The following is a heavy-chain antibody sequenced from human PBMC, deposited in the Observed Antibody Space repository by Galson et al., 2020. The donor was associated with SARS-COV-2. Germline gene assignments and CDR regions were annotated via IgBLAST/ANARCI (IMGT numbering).Heavy chain of an antibody. CDR1: GFTFSSYG. J-gene: IGHJ6*02. V-gene: IGHV3-30*18. Sequence: GGSLRLSCAASGFTFSSYGMHWVRQAPGKGLEWVAVISYDGSNKYYADSVKGRFTISRDNSKNTLYLQMNSLRAEDTAVYYCAKDRSSWTHYYYHGMDVWGQGTTVTISS. D-gene: IGHD6-13*01. CDR3: AKDRSSWTHYYYHGMDV. CDR2: ISYDGSNK.